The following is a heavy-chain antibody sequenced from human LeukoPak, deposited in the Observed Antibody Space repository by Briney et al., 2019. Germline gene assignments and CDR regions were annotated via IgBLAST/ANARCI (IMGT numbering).Heavy chain of an antibody. V-gene: IGHV3-7*01. CDR3: AKGLPKVDY. CDR1: GFTVSNYW. D-gene: IGHD2-15*01. J-gene: IGHJ4*02. Sequence: GGSLRLSCAAPGFTVSNYWMSWVRQAPGKGLEWVANIKEDGSEKFYVDSVKGRFTISRDNAKNSLYLQMNSLRDEDTALYYCAKGLPKVDYWGQGTLVTVSS. CDR2: IKEDGSEK.